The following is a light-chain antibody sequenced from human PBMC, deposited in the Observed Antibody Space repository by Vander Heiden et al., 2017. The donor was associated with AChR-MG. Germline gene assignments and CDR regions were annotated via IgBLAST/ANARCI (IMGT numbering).Light chain of an antibody. CDR3: SSYTSANRV. J-gene: IGLJ3*02. CDR1: GSDVGGYDY. V-gene: IGLV2-14*01. Sequence: QSALTQPASVSGSPGQSITIPCTGTGSDVGGYDYVSWYQQHPGKAPKLMIYDVSKRPSGVSNRFSGSKSGSTASLTISGLQAEDEADYYCSSYTSANRVFGGGTKLTVL. CDR2: DVS.